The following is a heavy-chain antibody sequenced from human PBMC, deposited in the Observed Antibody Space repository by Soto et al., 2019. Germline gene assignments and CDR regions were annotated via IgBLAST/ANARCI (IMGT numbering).Heavy chain of an antibody. CDR3: VQVTPFDFRGYYFDY. CDR2: IYWDDDR. D-gene: IGHD3-9*01. J-gene: IGHJ4*02. Sequence: QITLKESGPTLVKPTQTLTLTCTLSGFSLSTTTVGVAWIRQPPGKALEWLALIYWDDDRRYIPSLKNRLTITKATSGGQVVLIMTNMDPVDTATYYCVQVTPFDFRGYYFDYWGPGILVTVSS. V-gene: IGHV2-5*02. CDR1: GFSLSTTTVG.